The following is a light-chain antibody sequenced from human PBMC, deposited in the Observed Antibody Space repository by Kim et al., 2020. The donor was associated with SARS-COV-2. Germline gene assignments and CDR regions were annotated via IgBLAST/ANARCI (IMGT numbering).Light chain of an antibody. V-gene: IGLV6-57*01. CDR1: GGGIASND. CDR3: QSYDSSNHGV. Sequence: TVSSSGTRSGGGIASNDVEWYQQRPGSSTTTVSYGDNHRPSGVPDRFSGSIDSYSNSASLTISGMKTEDENDYYCQSYDSSNHGVFGGGTQLTVL. J-gene: IGLJ3*02. CDR2: GDN.